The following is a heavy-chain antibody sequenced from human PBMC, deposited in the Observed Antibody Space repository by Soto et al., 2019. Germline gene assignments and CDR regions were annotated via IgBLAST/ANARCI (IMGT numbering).Heavy chain of an antibody. CDR3: ARSSGGNFGIIIEGTNWFAP. D-gene: IGHD1-26*01. V-gene: IGHV1-69*06. CDR1: GGTFSSYA. Sequence: QVQLVQSGAEAKKPGSSVKVSCKTSGGTFSSYAISWVRQAPGQGLEWMGVINPHGGSTAYAQKFKGRVTLTRDTSASTVYMEVSSLTSEDTAMYYCARSSGGNFGIIIEGTNWFAPWGQGTLVTVSS. J-gene: IGHJ5*02. CDR2: INPHGGST.